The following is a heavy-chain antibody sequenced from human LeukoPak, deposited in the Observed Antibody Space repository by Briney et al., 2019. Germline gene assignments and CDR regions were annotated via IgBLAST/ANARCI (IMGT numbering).Heavy chain of an antibody. CDR3: ARGSGSYYNFDY. CDR2: IYRGGST. Sequence: GGSLRLSCAASGFTVSSNYMSWVRQAPGKGLEWVSVIYRGGSTYYADSVKGRFTISRDNSKNTLYLQMNSLRAEDTAVYYCARGSGSYYNFDYWGQGTLVTVSS. CDR1: GFTVSSNY. J-gene: IGHJ4*02. D-gene: IGHD3-10*01. V-gene: IGHV3-66*01.